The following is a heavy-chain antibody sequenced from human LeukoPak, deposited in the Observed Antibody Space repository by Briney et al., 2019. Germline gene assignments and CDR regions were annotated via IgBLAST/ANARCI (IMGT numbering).Heavy chain of an antibody. CDR3: AKGTEDSSGWYSTDAFDI. CDR2: FGGSGGST. J-gene: IGHJ3*02. Sequence: GGSLRLSCAASGFTFSSYGMSWFRQAPGKGLEWVSSFGGSGGSTYYADSVKGRFTISRDNSKNTLYLQMNSLRAEDTAVYYCAKGTEDSSGWYSTDAFDIWGQGTMVTVSS. CDR1: GFTFSSYG. D-gene: IGHD6-19*01. V-gene: IGHV3-23*01.